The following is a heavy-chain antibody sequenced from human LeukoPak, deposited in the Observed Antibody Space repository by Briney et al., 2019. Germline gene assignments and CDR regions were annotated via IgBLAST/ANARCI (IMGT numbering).Heavy chain of an antibody. CDR3: ARDNSVEDTAWWFDP. CDR1: GYTFTSYG. D-gene: IGHD4-23*01. J-gene: IGHJ5*02. V-gene: IGHV1-18*01. CDR2: ISAYNGNT. Sequence: ASVKVSCRASGYTFTSYGISWVRQAPGQGLEWMGWISAYNGNTNYAQKLQGRVTMTTDTSTSTAYMELRSLRSDDTAVYDCARDNSVEDTAWWFDPWGQGTLVTVSS.